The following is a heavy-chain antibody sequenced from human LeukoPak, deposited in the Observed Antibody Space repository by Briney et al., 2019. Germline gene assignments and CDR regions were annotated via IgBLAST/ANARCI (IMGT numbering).Heavy chain of an antibody. CDR3: ARVGYSYGYPFDY. J-gene: IGHJ4*02. V-gene: IGHV1-8*01. D-gene: IGHD5-18*01. Sequence: ASVRVSCKASGYTFTSYDINWVRQATGQGLEWMGWMDPNSGNTGYAQKFQGRVTMTRNTSISTAYMELSRLRSEDTAVYYCARVGYSYGYPFDYWGQGTLATVSS. CDR2: MDPNSGNT. CDR1: GYTFTSYD.